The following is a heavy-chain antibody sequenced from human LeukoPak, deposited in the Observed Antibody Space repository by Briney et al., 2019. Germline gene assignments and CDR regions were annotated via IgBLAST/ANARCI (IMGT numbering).Heavy chain of an antibody. Sequence: SETLSLTCAVYGGSFSGYYWSWIRQPPGKGLEWIGEINHSGSTNYNPSLKRRVTISLDTSKQQFSLTLSSVTAADTAVYYCARGSTEDYGGHRPFDYWGQGTLVTVSS. D-gene: IGHD4-23*01. CDR2: INHSGST. CDR1: GGSFSGYY. CDR3: ARGSTEDYGGHRPFDY. J-gene: IGHJ4*02. V-gene: IGHV4-34*01.